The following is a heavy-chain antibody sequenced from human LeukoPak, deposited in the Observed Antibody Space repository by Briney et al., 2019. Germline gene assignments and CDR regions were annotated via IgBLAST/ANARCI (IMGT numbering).Heavy chain of an antibody. CDR2: IYYSDST. CDR1: GGSISSHY. D-gene: IGHD1-26*01. CDR3: ARGHLLFDY. J-gene: IGHJ4*02. V-gene: IGHV4-59*08. Sequence: SSETVSLTCTVSGGSISSHYLSWLRQPPGKGLEWIGYIYYSDSTNYNPSLKSRVTISVDTSKNQFSLKMSSVTAADTAVYYCARGHLLFDYWGQGTLVTVSS.